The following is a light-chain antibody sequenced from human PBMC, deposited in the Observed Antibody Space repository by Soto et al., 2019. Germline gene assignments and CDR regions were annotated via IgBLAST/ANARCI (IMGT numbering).Light chain of an antibody. CDR3: AAWDDSLNGVV. Sequence: QSVLTQPPSASGTPGQRVTIACSGSSSNIGSTTVKWYQQLPGPAPKLLIYNNNQRPSGVPDRFSGSKSGTSASLAIGGLQSEDEADYYCAAWDDSLNGVVFGGGTQLTVL. J-gene: IGLJ3*02. V-gene: IGLV1-44*01. CDR2: NNN. CDR1: SSNIGSTT.